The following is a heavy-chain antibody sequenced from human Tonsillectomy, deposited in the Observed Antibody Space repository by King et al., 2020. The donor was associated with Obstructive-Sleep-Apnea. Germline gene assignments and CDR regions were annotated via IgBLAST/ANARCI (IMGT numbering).Heavy chain of an antibody. D-gene: IGHD2-15*01. CDR1: GDSVSGHY. Sequence: PLQESGRRLVKPSETLSLTCTVSGDSVSGHYWNWIRQSPGKGLEWIGYIYFSGSTNYNPSLYRRVTMSLDASKNEFYLKLTSVTAADTATYFCARGYCSGGSCSTGWFDPWGQGTLVTVSS. J-gene: IGHJ5*02. CDR3: ARGYCSGGSCSTGWFDP. CDR2: IYFSGST. V-gene: IGHV4-59*08.